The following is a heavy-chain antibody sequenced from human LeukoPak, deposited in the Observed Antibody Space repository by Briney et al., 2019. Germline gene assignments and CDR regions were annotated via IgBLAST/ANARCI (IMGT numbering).Heavy chain of an antibody. Sequence: GGSLRLSCAASGFTFSSYWMHWVRQAPGKGLVWVSRINSDGSSTSYADSVKGRFTIPRDNAKNTLYLQMNSLRAEDTAVYYCAREGYYGSGSYQYYYYYYMDVWAKGTTVTVSS. CDR3: AREGYYGSGSYQYYYYYYMDV. D-gene: IGHD3-10*01. CDR1: GFTFSSYW. V-gene: IGHV3-74*01. J-gene: IGHJ6*03. CDR2: INSDGSST.